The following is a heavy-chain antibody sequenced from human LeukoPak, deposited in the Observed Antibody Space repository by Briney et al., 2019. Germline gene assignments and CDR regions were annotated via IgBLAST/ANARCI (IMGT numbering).Heavy chain of an antibody. Sequence: SETLSLTCTVSGRSISSYYWSWIRQPAGKGLEWIGRTYTSGSTNYNPSLKSRVTMSVDTSKNQFSLKLSSVTAADTAVYYCAGDYYDSSGYYYDYWGQGTLVTVSS. CDR2: TYTSGST. CDR3: AGDYYDSSGYYYDY. V-gene: IGHV4-4*07. CDR1: GRSISSYY. J-gene: IGHJ4*02. D-gene: IGHD3-22*01.